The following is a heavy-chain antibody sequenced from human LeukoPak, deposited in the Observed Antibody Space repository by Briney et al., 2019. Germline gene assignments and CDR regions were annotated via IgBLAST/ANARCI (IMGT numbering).Heavy chain of an antibody. CDR1: GFTFSSYS. D-gene: IGHD3-22*01. CDR3: ARGGGNYYDSSGYYYYFDY. CDR2: ISSSSSYI. Sequence: PGGSLRLSCAASGFTFSSYSMNWVRQAPGKGLEWVSSISSSSSYIYYADSVKGRFTISRDNAKNSLYLQMNSLRAEDTAVYYCARGGGNYYDSSGYYYYFDYWGQGTLVTVSS. J-gene: IGHJ4*02. V-gene: IGHV3-21*01.